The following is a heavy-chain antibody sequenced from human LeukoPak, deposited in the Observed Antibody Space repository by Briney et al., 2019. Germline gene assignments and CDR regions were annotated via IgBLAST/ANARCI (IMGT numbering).Heavy chain of an antibody. CDR3: ARPGNWWFDP. V-gene: IGHV1-2*02. Sequence: ASVKVSCKDSGYSFSDYYMHWVRQAPGQGLEWMGWINPKAGGTNSAQKFQGRVTMTTDTSISTAYLELSRLRSDDTAVYYCARPGNWWFDPWGQGTLVTVSS. D-gene: IGHD1-1*01. J-gene: IGHJ5*02. CDR1: GYSFSDYY. CDR2: INPKAGGT.